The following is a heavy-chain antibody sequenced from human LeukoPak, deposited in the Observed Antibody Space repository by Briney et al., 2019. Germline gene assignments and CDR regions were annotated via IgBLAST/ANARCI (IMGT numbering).Heavy chain of an antibody. J-gene: IGHJ5*02. V-gene: IGHV3-7*01. CDR3: ARGDKQLVFNRNKGGFDP. CDR1: GFTFSNYW. Sequence: PGGSLRLSCAASGFTFSNYWMSWVRQAPGKGLEWVATIKQDGGQTYYVDSVKGRFTISRDNAKNSLYLQMNSLRTEDTAVYYCARGDKQLVFNRNKGGFDPWGQGTLVTVSS. CDR2: IKQDGGQT. D-gene: IGHD6-13*01.